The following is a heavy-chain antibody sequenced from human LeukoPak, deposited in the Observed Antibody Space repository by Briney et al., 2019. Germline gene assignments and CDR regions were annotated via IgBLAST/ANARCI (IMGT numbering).Heavy chain of an antibody. CDR1: GYTFTVYY. V-gene: IGHV1-2*02. CDR2: INPNSGGT. J-gene: IGHJ6*03. CDR3: ARGRSGYYYYMDV. D-gene: IGHD3-3*01. Sequence: EASVKVSCKASGYTFTVYYMHWVRQAPGQGLEWMGWINPNSGGTNYAQKFQGRVTMTRDTSISTAYMELSSLRSEDTAVYYCARGRSGYYYYMDVWGKGTTVTISS.